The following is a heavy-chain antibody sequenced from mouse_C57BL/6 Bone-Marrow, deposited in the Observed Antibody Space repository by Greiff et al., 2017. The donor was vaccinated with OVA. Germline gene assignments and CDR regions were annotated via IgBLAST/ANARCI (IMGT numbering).Heavy chain of an antibody. CDR3: ASEGYRTVFAY. D-gene: IGHD2-14*01. V-gene: IGHV1-54*01. CDR1: GYAFTNYL. J-gene: IGHJ3*01. CDR2: INPGSGGT. Sequence: QVQLKESGAELVRPGTSVKVSCKASGYAFTNYLIEWVKQRPGQGLEWIGVINPGSGGTNYNEKFKGKATLTADKSSSTAYMQLSSLTSEDSAVYFCASEGYRTVFAYWGQGTLVTVSA.